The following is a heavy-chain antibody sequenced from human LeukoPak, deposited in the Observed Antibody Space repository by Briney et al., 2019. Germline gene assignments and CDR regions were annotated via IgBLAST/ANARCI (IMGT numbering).Heavy chain of an antibody. CDR3: ARDAPILPGIAVVEDWYFDL. D-gene: IGHD6-19*01. Sequence: ASVKVSCKASGYTFTGYYMHWVRQAPGQGLEWVGWINPNSGGTNYAQKFQGRVTMTRDTSISTAYMELSRLRSDDTAVYYCARDAPILPGIAVVEDWYFDLWGRGTLVTVSS. CDR1: GYTFTGYY. V-gene: IGHV1-2*02. CDR2: INPNSGGT. J-gene: IGHJ2*01.